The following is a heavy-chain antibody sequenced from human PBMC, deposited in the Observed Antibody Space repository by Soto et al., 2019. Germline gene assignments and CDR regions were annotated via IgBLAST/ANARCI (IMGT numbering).Heavy chain of an antibody. V-gene: IGHV1-69*13. CDR3: AKSAPMDAGDKYYYDF. Sequence: SVKVSCKXSGGTFSTFGISWVRQAPGQGLEWMGGIIPFFGTARYSQKFEDRITITADESTNTVYMDLRSLTSEDTAIYYCAKSAPMDAGDKYYYDFWGQGTLVTVS. CDR2: IIPFFGTA. CDR1: GGTFSTFG. D-gene: IGHD4-17*01. J-gene: IGHJ4*02.